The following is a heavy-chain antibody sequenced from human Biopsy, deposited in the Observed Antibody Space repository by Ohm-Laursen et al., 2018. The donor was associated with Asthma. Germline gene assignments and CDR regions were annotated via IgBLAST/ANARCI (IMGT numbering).Heavy chain of an antibody. Sequence: DSLRISCKASGYIFTSYWIGWVRQMPGKGLEWMGIIFPGDSDTIYSPSFQGQVTTSADKSISTAYLQWSSLKASDTAIYYCARLAYGSGSFFDFWGQGTLVTVAS. CDR2: IFPGDSDT. CDR1: GYIFTSYW. J-gene: IGHJ4*02. V-gene: IGHV5-51*01. D-gene: IGHD3-10*01. CDR3: ARLAYGSGSFFDF.